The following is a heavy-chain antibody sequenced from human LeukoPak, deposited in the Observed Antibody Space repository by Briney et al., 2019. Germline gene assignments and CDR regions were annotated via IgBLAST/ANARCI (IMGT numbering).Heavy chain of an antibody. V-gene: IGHV3-49*04. CDR1: GFTFGDYA. CDR2: IRSKAYGGTT. Sequence: GGSLRLSCTASGFTFGDYAMSWVRQAPGKGLEWVGFIRSKAYGGTTEYAASVKGRFTISRDDSISIAYLQMNSLKTEDTAVYYCTRSVAPDGWFDPWGQGTLVTVSS. J-gene: IGHJ5*02. CDR3: TRSVAPDGWFDP.